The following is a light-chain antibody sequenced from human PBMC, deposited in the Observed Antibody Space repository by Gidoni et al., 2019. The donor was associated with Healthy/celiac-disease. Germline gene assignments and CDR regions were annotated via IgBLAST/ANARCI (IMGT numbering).Light chain of an antibody. CDR2: LGS. J-gene: IGKJ3*01. Sequence: DIVLTQSPLSLPVTPGEPASISCRSSQSLLHSNGYNYLDWYLQKPGQSPQLLIYLGSNRDSGVPDRFSGSGSGTDFTLKISRVEAEDVGVYYCMQALQTPITFGPXTKVDIK. CDR3: MQALQTPIT. CDR1: QSLLHSNGYNY. V-gene: IGKV2-28*01.